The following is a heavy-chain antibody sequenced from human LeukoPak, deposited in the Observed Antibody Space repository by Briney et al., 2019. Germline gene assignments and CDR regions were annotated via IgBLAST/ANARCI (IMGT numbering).Heavy chain of an antibody. J-gene: IGHJ4*02. CDR3: AKDQGPVLFDY. V-gene: IGHV3-21*01. Sequence: PGGSLRLSCAASGFTFSTYSMNWVRQAPGKGLEWASSISSSGSYIYYADSVKGRFTISRDNAKNSLYLQMNSLRAEDTAVYYCAKDQGPVLFDYWGQGTLVTVSS. CDR2: ISSSGSYI. CDR1: GFTFSTYS.